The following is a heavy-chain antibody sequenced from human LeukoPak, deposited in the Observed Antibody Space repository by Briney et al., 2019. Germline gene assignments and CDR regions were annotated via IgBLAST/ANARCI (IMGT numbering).Heavy chain of an antibody. CDR1: GYTFTSYG. V-gene: IGHV1-18*01. CDR2: ISAYNGNT. J-gene: IGHJ3*02. CDR3: ARDPAKWDGYNWDAFDI. Sequence: ASVKVSCKASGYTFTSYGISWVRQASGHGLEWMGWISAYNGNTNYAQKLQGRVTMTTDTSTSTAYMELRSLRSDDTAVYYCARDPAKWDGYNWDAFDIWGQGTMVTVSS. D-gene: IGHD5-24*01.